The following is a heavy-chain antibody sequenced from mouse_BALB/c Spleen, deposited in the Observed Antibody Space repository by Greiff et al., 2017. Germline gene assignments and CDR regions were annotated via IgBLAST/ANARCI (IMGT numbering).Heavy chain of an antibody. V-gene: IGHV5-6-3*01. CDR1: GFTFSSYG. CDR3: ARGTDYDVWFAY. CDR2: INSNGGST. J-gene: IGHJ3*01. D-gene: IGHD2-4*01. Sequence: DVMLVESGGGLVQPGGSLKLSCAASGFTFSSYGMSWVRQTPDKRLELVATINSNGGSTYYPDSVKGRFTISRDNAKNTLYLQMSSLKSEDTAMYYCARGTDYDVWFAYWGQGTLVTVSA.